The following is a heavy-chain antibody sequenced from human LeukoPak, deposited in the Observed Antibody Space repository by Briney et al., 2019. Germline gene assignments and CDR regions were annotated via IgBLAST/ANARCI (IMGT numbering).Heavy chain of an antibody. CDR2: IYYSGST. Sequence: SQTLSLTCTVSGGSISSGSYYWSWIRQPPGKRLEWIGYIYYSGSTNYNPSLKSRVTISVDTSKNQFSLKLSSVTAADTAVYFCARDGALPGGGDYLFDYWGQGTLVTVSS. D-gene: IGHD2-21*02. CDR1: GGSISSGSYY. J-gene: IGHJ4*02. CDR3: ARDGALPGGGDYLFDY. V-gene: IGHV4-61*01.